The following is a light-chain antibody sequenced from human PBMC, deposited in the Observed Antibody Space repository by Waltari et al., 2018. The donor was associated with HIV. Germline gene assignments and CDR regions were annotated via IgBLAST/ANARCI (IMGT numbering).Light chain of an antibody. CDR2: GNS. J-gene: IGLJ2*01. V-gene: IGLV1-40*01. CDR3: QSYDSSLSVVV. Sequence: QSVLTQPPSVSGAPGQRVPLSCTGGSSNIGAGYDVPWYQHLPGTAPKLLIYGNSNRPSGVPDRFSGSKSGTSASLAITGLQAEDESDYYCQSYDSSLSVVVFGGGTKLTVL. CDR1: SSNIGAGYD.